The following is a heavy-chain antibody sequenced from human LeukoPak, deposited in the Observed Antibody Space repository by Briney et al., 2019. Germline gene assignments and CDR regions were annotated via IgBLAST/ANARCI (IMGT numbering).Heavy chain of an antibody. V-gene: IGHV3-23*01. CDR3: ARDYPTSGIVTIFDY. CDR2: ITASGGST. D-gene: IGHD1-1*01. CDR1: GFTFNNYA. Sequence: HPGGSLRLSCASSGFTFNNYAMTWVRQAPGKGLEWVSSITASGGSTYCADSVKGRFTISRDNSKNTLYLQMSSLGAEDTAVYYCARDYPTSGIVTIFDYWGQGTLVTVSS. J-gene: IGHJ4*02.